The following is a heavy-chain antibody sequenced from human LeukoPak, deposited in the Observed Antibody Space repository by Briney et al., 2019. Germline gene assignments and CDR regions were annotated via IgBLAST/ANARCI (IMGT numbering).Heavy chain of an antibody. D-gene: IGHD1-26*01. CDR1: GFTFSSYW. Sequence: GSLRLSCAASGFTFSSYWITWVRQAPGKGLEWIGEINHSGSTNYNPSLKSRVTISVDTSKNQFSLKLSSVTAADTAVYYCAGRSAWGQGTLVTVSS. CDR3: AGRSA. J-gene: IGHJ5*02. CDR2: INHSGST. V-gene: IGHV4-34*08.